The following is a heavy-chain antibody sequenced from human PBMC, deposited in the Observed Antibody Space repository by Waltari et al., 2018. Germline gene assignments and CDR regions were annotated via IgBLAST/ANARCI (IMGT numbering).Heavy chain of an antibody. D-gene: IGHD4-17*01. CDR2: IRYDGSNK. CDR3: AKDYDYGDYSFDY. Sequence: QVQLVESGGGVVQPGGSLRLSCAASGFTFSSYGMHWVRQAPGKGVEGVAFIRYDGSNKYYADSVKGRFTISRDNSKNTLYLQMNSLRAEDTAVYYCAKDYDYGDYSFDYWGQGTLVTVSS. V-gene: IGHV3-30*02. CDR1: GFTFSSYG. J-gene: IGHJ4*02.